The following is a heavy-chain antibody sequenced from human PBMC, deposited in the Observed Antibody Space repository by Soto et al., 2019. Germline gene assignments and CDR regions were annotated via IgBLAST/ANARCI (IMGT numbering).Heavy chain of an antibody. CDR3: ARGEGPHDY. CDR2: IIPILGIA. CDR1: GGTFSSYT. J-gene: IGHJ4*02. Sequence: QVQLVQSGAEVKKPGSSVKVSCKASGGTFSSYTISWVRQAPGQGLEWMGRIIPILGIANYAQKFQGRVTITADKSTSSAYMEMSGLRSEDTAVYYYARGEGPHDYWGQGTLVTVSS. D-gene: IGHD3-10*01. V-gene: IGHV1-69*02.